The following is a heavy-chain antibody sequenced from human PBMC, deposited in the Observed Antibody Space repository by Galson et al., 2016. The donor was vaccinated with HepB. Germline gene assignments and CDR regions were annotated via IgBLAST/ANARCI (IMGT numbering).Heavy chain of an antibody. D-gene: IGHD6-19*01. J-gene: IGHJ5*02. CDR1: GDSVSSNSAS. CDR3: ARGGVGSGWYQIDT. V-gene: IGHV6-1*01. CDR2: TYYGSKWNT. Sequence: CAISGDSVSSNSASWNWIRQSPSRGLEWLGRTYYGSKWNTDYSVSVKSRITINPDTSKNQFSLHLNSVTPEDTAVYYCARGGVGSGWYQIDTWGQGTLVTVSS.